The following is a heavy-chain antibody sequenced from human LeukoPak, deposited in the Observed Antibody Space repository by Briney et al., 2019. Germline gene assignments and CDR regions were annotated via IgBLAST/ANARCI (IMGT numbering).Heavy chain of an antibody. CDR3: ASTPVFGSYGSALDI. D-gene: IGHD1-26*01. V-gene: IGHV1-2*02. J-gene: IGHJ3*02. Sequence: SVKVSCKASGYTFTRYYMQGVRQAPGQGLEWMGWINPNSGGTNYAQNSQGRVTMTRDTSISTAYMELSRLRSDDTAVYYCASTPVFGSYGSALDIWGQGTMVTVSS. CDR2: INPNSGGT. CDR1: GYTFTRYY.